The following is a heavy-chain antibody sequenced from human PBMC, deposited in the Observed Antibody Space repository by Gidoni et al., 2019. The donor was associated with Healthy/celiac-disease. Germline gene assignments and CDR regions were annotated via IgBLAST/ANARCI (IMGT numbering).Heavy chain of an antibody. J-gene: IGHJ4*02. V-gene: IGHV3-64*01. Sequence: EVQLVESGGGLVQPGGSLRLSCAASGFTFIRYAMQGVRQAPGKGLEYVSASSSNGGSTYYANSVKGRFTISRDNSKNTLYLQMGSLRAEDMAVYYCARDSRDSSGYNKVLGYYFDYWGQGTLVTVSS. CDR1: GFTFIRYA. CDR2: SSSNGGST. D-gene: IGHD3-22*01. CDR3: ARDSRDSSGYNKVLGYYFDY.